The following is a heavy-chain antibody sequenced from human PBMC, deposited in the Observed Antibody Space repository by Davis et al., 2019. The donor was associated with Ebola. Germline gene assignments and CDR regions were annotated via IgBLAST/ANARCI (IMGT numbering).Heavy chain of an antibody. Sequence: SETLSLTCTVSGGSVSSGSYYWSWIRQPPGKGLEWIGYIYYSGSTNYNPSLKSRVTIPVDTSKNQFSLQLNSVTPEDTAVYYCAREQLWLLHDAFDIWGQGTMVTVSS. CDR3: AREQLWLLHDAFDI. J-gene: IGHJ3*02. CDR1: GGSVSSGSYY. CDR2: IYYSGST. V-gene: IGHV4-61*01. D-gene: IGHD5-18*01.